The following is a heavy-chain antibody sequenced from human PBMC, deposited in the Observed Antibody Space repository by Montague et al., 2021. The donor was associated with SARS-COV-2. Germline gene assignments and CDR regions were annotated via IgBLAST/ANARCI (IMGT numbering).Heavy chain of an antibody. V-gene: IGHV4-61*01. CDR2: IFHRSSS. CDR1: GDSVRTGHHY. Sequence: SETLSLTCTVSGDSVRTGHHYWNWIRQPPGKGLEWIGYIFHRSSSNYNPSLTSRVNMSIDTSSSQFSLTLTSVTAADTAVYYCARSSVTVSTIPLLESWGQGALVIVSS. CDR3: ARSSVTVSTIPLLES. J-gene: IGHJ4*02. D-gene: IGHD3-3*01.